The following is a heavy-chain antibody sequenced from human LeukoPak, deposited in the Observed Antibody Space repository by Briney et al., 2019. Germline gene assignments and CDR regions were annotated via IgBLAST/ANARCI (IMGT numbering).Heavy chain of an antibody. D-gene: IGHD3-10*01. CDR2: INPSDGST. V-gene: IGHV1-46*01. J-gene: IGHJ4*02. CDR1: GYTFTIYY. Sequence: ASVKVSCKASGYTFTIYYMHWVRQAPGQGLEWMGIINPSDGSTNYAQKFRGRVTMTRDTSTSTVHMELSSLRTEDTAVYYCARDLPPLRDGSGSYYTQDTLMDGDYWGRETLATVP. CDR3: ARDLPPLRDGSGSYYTQDTLMDGDY.